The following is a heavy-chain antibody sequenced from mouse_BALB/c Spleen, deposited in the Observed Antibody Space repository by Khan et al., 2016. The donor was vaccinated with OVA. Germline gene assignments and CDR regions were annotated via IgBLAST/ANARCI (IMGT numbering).Heavy chain of an antibody. D-gene: IGHD2-2*01. CDR3: AHLGYDPRYLNV. Sequence: VQLKQSGAELVKPGASVKLSCTASGFNIKDSYMHWVNQRPEQGLEWIGRINPANGNTKYDPHEQGKATITADTSSNTAYLLHSSLTSKDAAVYYCAHLGYDPRYLNVWGEGTTVTVSS. CDR2: INPANGNT. CDR1: GFNIKDSY. J-gene: IGHJ1*01. V-gene: IGHV14-3*02.